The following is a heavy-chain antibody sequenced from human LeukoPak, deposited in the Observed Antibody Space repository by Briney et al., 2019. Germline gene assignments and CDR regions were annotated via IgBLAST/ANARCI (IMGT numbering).Heavy chain of an antibody. V-gene: IGHV3-11*06. CDR2: ISSSSYT. D-gene: IGHD6-13*01. CDR1: GFTFSDYY. CDR3: VKSIAAAEAVFDY. J-gene: IGHJ4*02. Sequence: PGGSLRLSCAASGFTFSDYYMSWIRQAPGKGLEWVSYISSSSYTNYADSVKGRFTISRDNSKNTLYLQMSSLRAEDTAVYYCVKSIAAAEAVFDYWGQGTLVTVSS.